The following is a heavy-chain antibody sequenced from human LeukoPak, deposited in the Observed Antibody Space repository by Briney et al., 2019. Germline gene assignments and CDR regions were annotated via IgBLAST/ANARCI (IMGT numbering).Heavy chain of an antibody. J-gene: IGHJ5*02. D-gene: IGHD6-19*01. V-gene: IGHV4-4*09. CDR3: ARLRAVAAKGFDP. CDR2: IYASGST. Sequence: SETLSLTCTVSGGSISSYYWSWIRQPPGKGLEWIGYIYASGSTNYNPSLKSRVTISVDTSKNQFSLKLSSVTVADTAVYYCARLRAVAAKGFDPWGQGTLVTVSS. CDR1: GGSISSYY.